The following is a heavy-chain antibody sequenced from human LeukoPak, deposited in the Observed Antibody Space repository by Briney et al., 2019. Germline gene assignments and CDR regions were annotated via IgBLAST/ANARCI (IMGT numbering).Heavy chain of an antibody. J-gene: IGHJ5*02. V-gene: IGHV5-51*01. CDR1: GYRFATYW. Sequence: GESLKISCYGSGYRFATYWIAWVRQLPGKGLEWMGIIYPGDSDTRYSPSFQGQVTISADKSISTAYLQWSSLKASDTAMYYCARGVDCTTTSCYKRTGWFDPWGQGTLVTVSS. CDR2: IYPGDSDT. D-gene: IGHD2-2*02. CDR3: ARGVDCTTTSCYKRTGWFDP.